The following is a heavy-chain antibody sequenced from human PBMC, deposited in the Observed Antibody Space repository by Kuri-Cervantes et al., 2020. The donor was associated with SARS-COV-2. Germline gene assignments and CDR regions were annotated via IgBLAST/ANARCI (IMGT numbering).Heavy chain of an antibody. Sequence: GGSLRLSCAASGFTFSSYSMNWVRQAPGKGLEWVSYISSSSSTIYYADSVKGRFTISRDNAKNSLYLQMNSLRAEDMAVYYCARDDPWASVTMIVIDRGRPGAFDIWVQGTMVTVSS. J-gene: IGHJ3*02. CDR3: ARDDPWASVTMIVIDRGRPGAFDI. CDR2: ISSSSSTI. V-gene: IGHV3-48*01. D-gene: IGHD3-22*01. CDR1: GFTFSSYS.